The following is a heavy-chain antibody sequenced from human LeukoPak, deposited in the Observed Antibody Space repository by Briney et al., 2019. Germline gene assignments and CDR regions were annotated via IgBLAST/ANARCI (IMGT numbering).Heavy chain of an antibody. CDR1: GFTFSSYG. Sequence: GGSLRLSCAASGFTFSSYGMHWVRQAPGKGLEWVAFIRYDGSNKYYADSVKGRFTISRDNSKNTLYLQMNSLRAEDTAVYYCAKDGEVSIVPDAFDIWGQGTMVTVSS. V-gene: IGHV3-30*02. CDR3: AKDGEVSIVPDAFDI. J-gene: IGHJ3*02. CDR2: IRYDGSNK. D-gene: IGHD2-2*01.